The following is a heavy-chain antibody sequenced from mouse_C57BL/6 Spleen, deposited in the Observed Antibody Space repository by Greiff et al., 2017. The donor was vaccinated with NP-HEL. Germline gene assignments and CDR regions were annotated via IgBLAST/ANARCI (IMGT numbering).Heavy chain of an antibody. D-gene: IGHD1-1*01. CDR1: GFTFSSYG. CDR2: ISSGGSYT. CDR3: ARHNTGFDY. Sequence: EVKLMESGGDLVKPGGSLKLSCAASGFTFSSYGMSWVRQTPDKRLEWVATISSGGSYTYYPDSVKGRFPISRDHAKHTLYLQMSNLKSEDTAMYYCARHNTGFDYWGQGTTLTVSS. J-gene: IGHJ2*01. V-gene: IGHV5-6*01.